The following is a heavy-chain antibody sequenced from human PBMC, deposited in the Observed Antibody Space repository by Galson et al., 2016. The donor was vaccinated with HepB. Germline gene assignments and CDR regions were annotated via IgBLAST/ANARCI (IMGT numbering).Heavy chain of an antibody. CDR2: TSYDGSNK. CDR1: GFVFSSYG. Sequence: SLRLSCAVSGFVFSSYGMHWVRQTPGKGLEWMAFTSYDGSNKLYADSVKGRFIISRDNSKNTLYLQMNGLRTEDTAVYYCAKDLKGSVAYYFDSWGQGTLVTVSS. J-gene: IGHJ4*02. CDR3: AKDLKGSVAYYFDS. D-gene: IGHD3-16*01. V-gene: IGHV3-30*18.